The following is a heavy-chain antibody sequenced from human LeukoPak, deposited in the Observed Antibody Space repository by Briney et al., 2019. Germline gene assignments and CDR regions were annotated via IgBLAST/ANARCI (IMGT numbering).Heavy chain of an antibody. Sequence: GASVKVSCKASGGTFSSYAISWVRQAPGQGLEWMGGIIPIFGTANYAQKFQGRVTITADESTSTAYMELSSLRSEDTAVYYCAAETYPGAFDIWGQGTMVTVSS. CDR2: IIPIFGTA. CDR1: GGTFSSYA. V-gene: IGHV1-69*13. J-gene: IGHJ3*02. CDR3: AAETYPGAFDI.